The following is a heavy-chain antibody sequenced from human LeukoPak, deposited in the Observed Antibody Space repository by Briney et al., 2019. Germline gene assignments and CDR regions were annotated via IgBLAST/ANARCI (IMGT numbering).Heavy chain of an antibody. CDR3: ATGVFCATTTCPGYQHYYYFMDV. CDR1: GFTLADLS. V-gene: IGHV1-24*01. J-gene: IGHJ6*03. D-gene: IGHD2-2*01. CDR2: FDRKNGNT. Sequence: ASVKVSCKVSGFTLADLSMHWVRQAPGKGLEWVGGFDRKNGNTIYAQRFRGRVTLTEDTSTGTAYMDLSSLSADDTAVYYCATGVFCATTTCPGYQHYYYFMDVWGKGTTVTVSS.